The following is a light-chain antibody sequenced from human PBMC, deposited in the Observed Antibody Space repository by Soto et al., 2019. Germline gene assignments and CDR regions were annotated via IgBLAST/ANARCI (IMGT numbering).Light chain of an antibody. CDR2: DAS. Sequence: DIVLTQSPGNLSLSPGERATLSCRASQSVSSYLAWYQQKPGQAPRLLIYDASNRATGIPARFSGSGSETEFTLTITTLQSEESAVYYCQQYNHWPLSFGVGTKGDIK. CDR1: QSVSSY. J-gene: IGKJ4*01. CDR3: QQYNHWPLS. V-gene: IGKV3D-15*01.